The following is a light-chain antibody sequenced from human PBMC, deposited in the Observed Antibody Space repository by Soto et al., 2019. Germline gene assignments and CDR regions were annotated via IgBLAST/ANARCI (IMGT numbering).Light chain of an antibody. CDR1: QSVSGW. J-gene: IGKJ2*01. V-gene: IGKV1-5*01. CDR3: QQYNKWPRT. Sequence: DIQMTQSPSTLSASVGDTVTVTCRASQSVSGWLAWYQQKPGEAPKLLIYGASTTATGIPARFSGSGSGTEFTLTISSLQSEDFAVYNCQQYNKWPRTFGQGTKVDIK. CDR2: GAS.